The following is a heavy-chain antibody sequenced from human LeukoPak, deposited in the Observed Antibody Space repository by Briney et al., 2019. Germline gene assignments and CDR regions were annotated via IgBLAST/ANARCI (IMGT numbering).Heavy chain of an antibody. V-gene: IGHV3-74*01. D-gene: IGHD3-10*01. CDR1: GFTFSSYS. CDR3: ARDIGYYYYYYMDV. CDR2: INSDGSST. Sequence: PGGSLRLSCAASGFTFSSYSMNWVRQAPGKGLEWVSRINSDGSSTSYADSVKGRFTISRDNAKNTLYLQMNSLRAEDTAVYYCARDIGYYYYYYMDVWGKGTTVTVSS. J-gene: IGHJ6*03.